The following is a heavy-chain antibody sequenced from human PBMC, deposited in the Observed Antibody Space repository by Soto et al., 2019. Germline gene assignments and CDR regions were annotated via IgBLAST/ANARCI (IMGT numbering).Heavy chain of an antibody. CDR3: ARGASRAWYFAL. J-gene: IGHJ2*01. Sequence: QVQLVQSGAEVKKPGASVKVSCKASGYTFTSYAMHWVRQAPGQRLEWMGWLNAGNGNTKYSQKFQGRVTITRDTSASTAYMELSSLRSEDTAVYYCARGASRAWYFALGGRGTLVTFSS. CDR1: GYTFTSYA. V-gene: IGHV1-3*01. CDR2: LNAGNGNT.